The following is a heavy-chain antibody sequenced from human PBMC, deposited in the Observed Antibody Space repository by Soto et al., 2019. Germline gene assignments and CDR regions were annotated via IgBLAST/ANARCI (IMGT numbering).Heavy chain of an antibody. D-gene: IGHD3-10*01. V-gene: IGHV3-23*01. CDR3: AKDLLWFGEPQYYYGMDV. J-gene: IGHJ6*02. CDR1: GFTFSSYA. Sequence: GGSLRLSCAASGFTFSSYAMSGVRQAPGKGLEWVSAISGSGGSTYCADSVKGRFTISRDNSKNTLYLQMNSLRAEDTAVYYCAKDLLWFGEPQYYYGMDVWGQGTTVTVSS. CDR2: ISGSGGST.